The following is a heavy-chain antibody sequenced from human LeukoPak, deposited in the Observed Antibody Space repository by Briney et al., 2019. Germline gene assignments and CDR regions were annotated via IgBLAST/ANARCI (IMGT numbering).Heavy chain of an antibody. CDR2: IYYSGST. D-gene: IGHD2-2*01. Sequence: SETLSLTCTVSGGSISSGDYYWSWIRQPPGKGLEWIAYIYYSGSTYYNPSLNRRVTISVGTSKIQSSLRLGSVTAADTAVYYCARGGGGVVVVPAAVWFDPWGQGTLVTVSS. V-gene: IGHV4-30-4*08. CDR3: ARGGGGVVVVPAAVWFDP. J-gene: IGHJ5*02. CDR1: GGSISSGDYY.